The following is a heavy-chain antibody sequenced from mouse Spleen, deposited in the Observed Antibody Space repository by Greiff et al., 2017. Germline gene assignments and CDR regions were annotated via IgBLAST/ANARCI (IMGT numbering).Heavy chain of an antibody. D-gene: IGHD4-1*01. CDR1: GYSFTGYY. Sequence: VQLQQSGPELVKPGASVKISCKASGYSFTGYYMNWVKQSPEKSLEWIGEINPSTGGTTYNQKFKAKATLTVDKSSSTAYMQLKSLTSEDSAVYYCAREGDWDGFAYWGQGTLVTVSA. V-gene: IGHV1-42*01. J-gene: IGHJ3*01. CDR3: AREGDWDGFAY. CDR2: INPSTGGT.